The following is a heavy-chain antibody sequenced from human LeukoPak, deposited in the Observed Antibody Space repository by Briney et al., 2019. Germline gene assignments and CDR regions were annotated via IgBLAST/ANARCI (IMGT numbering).Heavy chain of an antibody. Sequence: GGSLRLSCAASGFTFSIYAMSWVRQAPGKGLEWVSAISGSGGSTYYADSVKGRFTISRDNSKNTLYLQMNSLRAEDTAVYYCAKGGYCSSTSCSDYWGQGTLVTVSS. CDR3: AKGGYCSSTSCSDY. CDR2: ISGSGGST. D-gene: IGHD2-2*01. V-gene: IGHV3-23*01. J-gene: IGHJ4*02. CDR1: GFTFSIYA.